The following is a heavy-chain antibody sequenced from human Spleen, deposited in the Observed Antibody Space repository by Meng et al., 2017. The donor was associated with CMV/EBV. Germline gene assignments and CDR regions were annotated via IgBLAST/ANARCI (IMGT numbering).Heavy chain of an antibody. CDR2: ISWNSGTI. CDR1: GFTFDNYA. V-gene: IGHV3-9*01. CDR3: AKDQRDLFSPTYYDLWSDPGAFDI. Sequence: GGSLRLSCAASGFTFDNYAMHWVRQAPGKGLEWVSGISWNSGTIGYADSVKGRFTVSRDNAKNSLVLQMKSLRAEDTALYYCAKDQRDLFSPTYYDLWSDPGAFDIWGQGTMVTVSS. D-gene: IGHD3-3*01. J-gene: IGHJ3*02.